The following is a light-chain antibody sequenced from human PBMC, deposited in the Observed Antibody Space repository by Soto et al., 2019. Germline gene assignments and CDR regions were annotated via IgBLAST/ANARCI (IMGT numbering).Light chain of an antibody. J-gene: IGLJ3*02. Sequence: QSALTQPRSVSGSPGQSVTISCSGTSSDVGTYNYVSWYQQHPGKAPKLMIYDVTKRPSGVPDRFSGSKSGNTASLTISGLQAGDEADYYCCSYAGSHTWVLGGGTKLTVL. V-gene: IGLV2-11*01. CDR2: DVT. CDR1: SSDVGTYNY. CDR3: CSYAGSHTWV.